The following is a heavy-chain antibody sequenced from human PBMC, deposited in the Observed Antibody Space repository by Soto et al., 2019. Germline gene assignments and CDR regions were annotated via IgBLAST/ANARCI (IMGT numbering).Heavy chain of an antibody. Sequence: SETLSLTCTVSGGSISSYYWSWIRQPPGKGLEWIGYIYYSGSTNYNPSLKSRVTISVDTSKNQFSLKLSSVTAADTAVYYCAISGYDVKFDYWGQATLVTVSS. CDR3: AISGYDVKFDY. CDR2: IYYSGST. CDR1: GGSISSYY. V-gene: IGHV4-59*01. D-gene: IGHD5-12*01. J-gene: IGHJ4*02.